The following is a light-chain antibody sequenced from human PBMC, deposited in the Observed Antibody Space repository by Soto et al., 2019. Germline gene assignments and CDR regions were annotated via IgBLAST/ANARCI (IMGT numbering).Light chain of an antibody. CDR2: EVS. Sequence: QSALTQPASVSGSPGQSITISCTGTSSDVGAYTFVSWYQHHPGKAPKLMIYEVSNRPSGVSNRFSGSKSGNTASLTISGLQAEDEADYHCSSYTLSTSFVFGTGTKLTVL. J-gene: IGLJ1*01. CDR3: SSYTLSTSFV. V-gene: IGLV2-14*01. CDR1: SSDVGAYTF.